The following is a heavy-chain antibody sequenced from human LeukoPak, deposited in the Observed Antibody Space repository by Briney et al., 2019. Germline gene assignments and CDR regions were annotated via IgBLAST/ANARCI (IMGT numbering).Heavy chain of an antibody. CDR1: GITFSNYA. CDR3: AREELGQAIDY. V-gene: IGHV3-64*01. CDR2: INSNGGST. Sequence: PGGSLRLSCAASGITFSNYAMHCVRQAPGKGLEYVSAINSNGGSTYYANSVKGRFTISRDNSKNTLYLQMGSLRPEDMAVYYCAREELGQAIDYWGQGALVTVSS. D-gene: IGHD1-26*01. J-gene: IGHJ4*02.